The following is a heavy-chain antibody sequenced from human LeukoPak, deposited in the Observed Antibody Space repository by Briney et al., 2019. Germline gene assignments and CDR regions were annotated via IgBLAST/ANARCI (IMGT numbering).Heavy chain of an antibody. V-gene: IGHV3-33*01. D-gene: IGHD2-21*02. CDR2: IWYDGSNK. CDR1: GFTFSSYG. J-gene: IGHJ1*01. Sequence: QTGGSLRLSCAASGFTFSSYGIHWVRQAPGKGLEWVAVIWYDGSNKYYADSVKGRFTTSRDNSKNTLYLQMNSLRTEDTAVYYCTRGAWAYCGGDCYTEYFQHWGQGTLVTVSS. CDR3: TRGAWAYCGGDCYTEYFQH.